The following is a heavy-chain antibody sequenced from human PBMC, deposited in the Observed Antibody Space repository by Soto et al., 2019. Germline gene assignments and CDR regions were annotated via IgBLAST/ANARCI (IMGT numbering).Heavy chain of an antibody. Sequence: GGSLRLSCAASGFTLSSYAMSWVRQAPGKGLEWVSVISGSGDSTYYADSVKGRFTISRDNSKNTPYLQMNSMRAEDTAVYYCAKRATGTYFDYWGQGTLVTVSS. D-gene: IGHD1-1*01. CDR1: GFTLSSYA. V-gene: IGHV3-23*01. J-gene: IGHJ4*02. CDR2: ISGSGDST. CDR3: AKRATGTYFDY.